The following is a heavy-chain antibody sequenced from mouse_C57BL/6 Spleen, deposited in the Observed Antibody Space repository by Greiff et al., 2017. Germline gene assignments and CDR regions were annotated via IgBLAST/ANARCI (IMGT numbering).Heavy chain of an antibody. Sequence: VQLQQSGPELVQPGASVKMSCKASGYTFTDYNMHWVKQSHGKSLEWIGYINPNNGGTSYNQKFKGKAKLTVNKSSSTAYMELRSLTSGDAAVYYGARGLMTTAVATKGFAYWGQGTLVTVAA. D-gene: IGHD1-1*01. J-gene: IGHJ3*01. CDR1: GYTFTDYN. CDR2: INPNNGGT. CDR3: ARGLMTTAVATKGFAY. V-gene: IGHV1-22*01.